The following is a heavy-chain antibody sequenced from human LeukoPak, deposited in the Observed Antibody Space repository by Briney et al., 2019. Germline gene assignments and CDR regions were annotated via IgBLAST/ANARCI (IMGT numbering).Heavy chain of an antibody. J-gene: IGHJ4*02. D-gene: IGHD1-26*01. CDR2: ISYDGSNK. Sequence: HPGGSLRLSCAASGFTFSSYAMHWVRQAPGKGLEWVAVISYDGSNKYYADSVKGRFTISRDNSKNTLYLQMNSLRAEDTAVYYCAKDLSGNYRAYFDYWGQGTPVTVSS. V-gene: IGHV3-30*01. CDR1: GFTFSSYA. CDR3: AKDLSGNYRAYFDY.